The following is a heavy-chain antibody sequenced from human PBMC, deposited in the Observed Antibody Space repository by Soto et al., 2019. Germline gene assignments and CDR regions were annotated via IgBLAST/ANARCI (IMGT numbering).Heavy chain of an antibody. CDR1: GFTFSSYA. J-gene: IGHJ2*01. D-gene: IGHD4-17*01. V-gene: IGHV3-30-3*01. Sequence: QVQLVESGGGVVQPGRSLRLSCAASGFTFSSYAMHWVRQAPGKRLEWVAVISYDGSNKYYADSVKGRFTISRDNSKNTLYLQMNSLRAGDTAVYYCARGSYGDYGWYFGLWGRGTLVTVSS. CDR2: ISYDGSNK. CDR3: ARGSYGDYGWYFGL.